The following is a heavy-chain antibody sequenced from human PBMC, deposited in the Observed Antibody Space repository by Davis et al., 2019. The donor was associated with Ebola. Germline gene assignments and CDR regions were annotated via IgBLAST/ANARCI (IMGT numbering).Heavy chain of an antibody. CDR1: GGSFSGYY. Sequence: GSLRLSCAVYGGSFSGYYWSWIRQPPGKGLEWIGEINHSGSTNYNPSLKSRVTISVDTSKNQFSLKLSSVTATDTAVYYCARPQTGRGISFGAGGYYFDYWGQGTLVTVSS. CDR3: ARPQTGRGISFGAGGYYFDY. CDR2: INHSGST. D-gene: IGHD3-16*01. V-gene: IGHV4-34*01. J-gene: IGHJ4*02.